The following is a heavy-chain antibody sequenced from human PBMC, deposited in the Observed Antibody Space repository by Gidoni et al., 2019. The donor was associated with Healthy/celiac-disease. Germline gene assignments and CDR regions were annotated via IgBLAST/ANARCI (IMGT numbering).Heavy chain of an antibody. CDR1: GFTVSRNY. CDR2: IYSGGST. CDR3: ARDVHDYGDYDYYYYGMDV. D-gene: IGHD4-17*01. Sequence: EVQLVESGGGLIQPGGSLRLSCAASGFTVSRNYMGWVRQAPGNGLEWVSVIYSGGSTYYADSVKGRFTISRDNSKNTLYLQMNSLRAEDTAVYYCARDVHDYGDYDYYYYGMDVWGQGTTVTVSS. V-gene: IGHV3-53*01. J-gene: IGHJ6*02.